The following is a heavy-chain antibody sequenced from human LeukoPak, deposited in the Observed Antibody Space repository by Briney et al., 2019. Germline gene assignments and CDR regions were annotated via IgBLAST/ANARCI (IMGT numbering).Heavy chain of an antibody. CDR1: GFTFSSYG. V-gene: IGHV3-30*18. Sequence: SGRSLRLSCAASGFTFSSYGMHWVRQAPGKGLEWVAVISYDGSNKYYADSVKGRSTISRDNSKNTLYLQMNSLRAEDTAVYYCAKGRIVVVPAAFDYWGQGTLVTVSS. D-gene: IGHD2-2*01. J-gene: IGHJ4*02. CDR3: AKGRIVVVPAAFDY. CDR2: ISYDGSNK.